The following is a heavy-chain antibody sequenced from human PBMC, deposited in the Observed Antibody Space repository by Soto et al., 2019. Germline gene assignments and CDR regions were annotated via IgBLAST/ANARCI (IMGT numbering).Heavy chain of an antibody. CDR2: ISGGGGST. CDR1: GFNFSSYA. V-gene: IGHV3-23*01. Sequence: EVQLLESGGGLVQPGGSLRLSCAASGFNFSSYAMSWVRQAPGKGLEWVSGISGGGGSTYYADSVKGRFTISRDNSKNTLYLQMNSLRAEDTAVYYCAKSVSGYWYFDLWGRGTLVTVSS. J-gene: IGHJ2*01. CDR3: AKSVSGYWYFDL. D-gene: IGHD7-27*01.